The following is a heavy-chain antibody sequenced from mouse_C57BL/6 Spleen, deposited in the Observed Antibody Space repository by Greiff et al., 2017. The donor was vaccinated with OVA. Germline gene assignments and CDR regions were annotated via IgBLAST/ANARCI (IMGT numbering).Heavy chain of an antibody. CDR3: ARANGDPCFDY. CDR1: GYTFTSYT. CDR2: INPSSGYT. V-gene: IGHV1-4*01. Sequence: QVQLQQSGAELARPGASVKMSCKASGYTFTSYTMHWVKQRPGQGLEWIGYINPSSGYTKYNQKFKDKATLTADKSSSTAYMQLSSLTSEDAAVDYWARANGDPCFDYWGQGTTLTVSS. J-gene: IGHJ2*01. D-gene: IGHD4-1*01.